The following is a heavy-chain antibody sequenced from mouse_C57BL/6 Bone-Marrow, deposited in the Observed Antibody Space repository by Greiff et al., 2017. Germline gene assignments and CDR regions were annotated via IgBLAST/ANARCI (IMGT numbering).Heavy chain of an antibody. CDR1: GYTFTDYY. CDR3: VGLRFDY. Sequence: VQLQQSGAELVRPGASVKLSCKASGYTFTDYYINWVKQRPGQGLEWIARIYPGSGNTYYNEKFKGKATLTAEKSSSTAYMQLSSLTSEDSAVYFCVGLRFDYWGQGTTLTVSS. J-gene: IGHJ2*01. V-gene: IGHV1-76*01. CDR2: IYPGSGNT. D-gene: IGHD2-4*01.